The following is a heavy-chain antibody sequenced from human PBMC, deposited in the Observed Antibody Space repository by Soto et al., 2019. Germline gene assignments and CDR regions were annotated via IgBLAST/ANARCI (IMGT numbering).Heavy chain of an antibody. CDR3: ARTLSGFTYGSRQFYFDY. CDR1: GDPITSYF. D-gene: IGHD3-10*01. CDR2: VFPGGPT. Sequence: SETLSLICTVSGDPITSYFWTWLRQPAGKGLEWIGHVFPGGPTSHNSSLKSRVSMSVDTSKNQFSLTLTSVTAADTAVYYCARTLSGFTYGSRQFYFDYWGQGTLVTVSS. V-gene: IGHV4-4*07. J-gene: IGHJ4*02.